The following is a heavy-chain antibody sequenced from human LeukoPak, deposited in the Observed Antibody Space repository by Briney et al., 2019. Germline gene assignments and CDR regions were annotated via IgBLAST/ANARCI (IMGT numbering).Heavy chain of an antibody. CDR2: IRGNGGGT. D-gene: IGHD2-21*02. J-gene: IGHJ4*02. CDR1: GFTFSNYG. Sequence: PGGALRLSCGASGFTFSNYGMRRVPQATGKGLEWVSLIRGNGGGTYYADSVKVRFTISIDNSKYTVYLQMDSRRAEDTAVDYCVKARMLHFGTDCLESWGQGTLVTVSS. V-gene: IGHV3-23*01. CDR3: VKARMLHFGTDCLES.